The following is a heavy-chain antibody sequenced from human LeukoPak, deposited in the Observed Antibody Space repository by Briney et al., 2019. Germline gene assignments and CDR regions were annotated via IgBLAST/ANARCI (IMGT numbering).Heavy chain of an antibody. V-gene: IGHV1-24*01. J-gene: IGHJ5*02. CDR2: FDPEDGET. CDR3: ATAYCSSTSCYMANWFDP. D-gene: IGHD2-2*02. Sequence: GASVKVSCKVSGYTLTELSMHWVRQAPGKGLEWMGGFDPEDGETIYAQKFQGRVTMTEDTSTDTAYMELSSLRSEDTAVYYCATAYCSSTSCYMANWFDPWGQGTLVTVSS. CDR1: GYTLTELS.